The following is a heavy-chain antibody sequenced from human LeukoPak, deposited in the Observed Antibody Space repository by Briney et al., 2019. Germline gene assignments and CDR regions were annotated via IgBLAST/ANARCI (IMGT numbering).Heavy chain of an antibody. CDR2: INHSGST. V-gene: IGHV4-34*01. Sequence: ASETLSLTCAVYGGSFSGYYWSWIRQPPGKGLEWIGEINHSGSTNYNPSLKSRVTISVDTSKNQFYLTLSSVTAADTAVYYCASQWLVLGSAYGMDVWGQGTTVTVSS. J-gene: IGHJ6*02. D-gene: IGHD6-19*01. CDR1: GGSFSGYY. CDR3: ASQWLVLGSAYGMDV.